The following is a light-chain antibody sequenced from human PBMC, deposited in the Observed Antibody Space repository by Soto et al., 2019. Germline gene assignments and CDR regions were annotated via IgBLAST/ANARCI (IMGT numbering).Light chain of an antibody. CDR3: QHYKSYPWT. V-gene: IGKV1-5*03. J-gene: IGKJ1*01. CDR2: QAS. CDR1: QNINTF. Sequence: DIQTTQSPSTLSASVGDSVTITCRASQNINTFLAWYQQKPGKAPKLLIYQASSLERGVPSRFTGSGSGTDFTLTVYSLQPDDFATYYCQHYKSYPWTFGRGTKVEIK.